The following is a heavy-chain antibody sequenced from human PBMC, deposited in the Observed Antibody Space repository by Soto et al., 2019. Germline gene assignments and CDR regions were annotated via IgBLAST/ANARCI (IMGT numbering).Heavy chain of an antibody. Sequence: PGGSLRLSCAASGFTFSSYAMSWVRQAPGKGLEWVSAISGSGGSTYYADSVKGRFTISRDNSKNTLYLQMNSLRAEDTAVYYCAKVGYCSSTSCPADYFDYWGQGTLVTVSS. CDR2: ISGSGGST. D-gene: IGHD2-2*01. CDR3: AKVGYCSSTSCPADYFDY. J-gene: IGHJ4*02. CDR1: GFTFSSYA. V-gene: IGHV3-23*01.